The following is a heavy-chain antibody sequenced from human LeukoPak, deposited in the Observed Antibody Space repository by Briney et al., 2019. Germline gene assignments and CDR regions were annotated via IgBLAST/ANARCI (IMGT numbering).Heavy chain of an antibody. Sequence: SETLSLTCTVSGGSISSYYWSWIRQPPGKGLEWIGYIYYSGSTNYNPSLKSRVTISVDTSKNQFSLKLSSVTAADTAVYYCARDRGGSYSIDYWGQGTLVTVSS. CDR3: ARDRGGSYSIDY. D-gene: IGHD1-26*01. CDR1: GGSISSYY. CDR2: IYYSGST. J-gene: IGHJ4*02. V-gene: IGHV4-59*01.